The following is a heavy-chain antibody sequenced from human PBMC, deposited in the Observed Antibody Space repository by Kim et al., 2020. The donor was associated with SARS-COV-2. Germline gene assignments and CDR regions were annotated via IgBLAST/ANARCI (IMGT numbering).Heavy chain of an antibody. CDR3: ARDRPGDYYYGMDV. J-gene: IGHJ6*02. V-gene: IGHV3-7*03. D-gene: IGHD7-27*01. Sequence: GSLRLSCAASGFTFSSYWMSWVRQAPGKGLEWVANIKQDGSEKYYVDSVKGRFTISRDNAKNSLYLQMNSLRAEDTAVYYCARDRPGDYYYGMDVWGQGTTVTVSS. CDR1: GFTFSSYW. CDR2: IKQDGSEK.